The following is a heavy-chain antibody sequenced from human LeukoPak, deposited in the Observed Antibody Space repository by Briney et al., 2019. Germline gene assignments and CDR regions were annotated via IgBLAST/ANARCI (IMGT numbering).Heavy chain of an antibody. V-gene: IGHV1-46*01. Sequence: ASVKVSCKASGGTFSSYAISWVRQAPGQGLEWMGIINPSGGSTSYAQKFQGRVTMTRDTSTSTVYMELSSLRSEDTAVYYCARVGLRRIPDYWGQGTLVTVSS. CDR1: GGTFSSYA. J-gene: IGHJ4*02. CDR2: INPSGGST. D-gene: IGHD4-17*01. CDR3: ARVGLRRIPDY.